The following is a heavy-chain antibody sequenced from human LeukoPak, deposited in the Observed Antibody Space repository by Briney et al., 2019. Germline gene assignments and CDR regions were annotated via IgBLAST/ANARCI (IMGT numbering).Heavy chain of an antibody. CDR1: GFTFSSYG. Sequence: GGSLRLSCAASGFTFSSYGMSWVRQAPGKGLEWVSAISGSGGSTYYADSVKGRFTISRDNSKKTLYLQMNSLRAEDMAVYYCAKSYNNPTVAIRVRGVIPYFDSWGQGSLVTVSS. CDR3: AKSYNNPTVAIRVRGVIPYFDS. V-gene: IGHV3-23*01. J-gene: IGHJ4*02. D-gene: IGHD3-10*01. CDR2: ISGSGGST.